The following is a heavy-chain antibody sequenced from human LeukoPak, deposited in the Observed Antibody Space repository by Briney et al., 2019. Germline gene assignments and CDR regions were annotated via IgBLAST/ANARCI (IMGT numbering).Heavy chain of an antibody. CDR2: KSFDGSNQ. D-gene: IGHD1-26*01. CDR3: AKPPEVGATVAYFDY. CDR1: GFTFSSYG. J-gene: IGHJ4*02. V-gene: IGHV3-30*18. Sequence: PGRSLRLSCAASGFTFSSYGMHWVRQAPGKGLEWVALKSFDGSNQYYADSVKGRFTISRDNSKNTLFLQMNSLRAEDTAVYYCAKPPEVGATVAYFDYWGQGTLVTVSS.